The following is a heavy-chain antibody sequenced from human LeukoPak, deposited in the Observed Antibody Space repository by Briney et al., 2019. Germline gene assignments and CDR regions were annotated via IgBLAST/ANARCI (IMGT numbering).Heavy chain of an antibody. J-gene: IGHJ6*03. D-gene: IGHD6-6*01. CDR1: GGTFSSYA. Sequence: GASVRVSCKASGGTFSSYAISWVRQAPGQGLEWMGGIIPIFGTANYAQKFQGRVTITADESTSTAYMELSSLRSEDTAVYYCAGLGPRKAWISSSPEERVQNYYYYYMDVWGKGTTVTVSS. V-gene: IGHV1-69*13. CDR3: AGLGPRKAWISSSPEERVQNYYYYYMDV. CDR2: IIPIFGTA.